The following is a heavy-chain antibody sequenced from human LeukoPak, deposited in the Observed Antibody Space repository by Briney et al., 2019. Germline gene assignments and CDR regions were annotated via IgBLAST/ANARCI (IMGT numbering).Heavy chain of an antibody. CDR2: IYYSGST. CDR3: ARVSTDDIPTFDY. D-gene: IGHD3-9*01. J-gene: IGHJ4*02. CDR1: GGSISSGDYY. Sequence: PSQTLSLTCTVSGGSISSGDYYWSWIRQPPGKGLEWIGYIYYSGSTYYNPSLKSRVTISVDKSKNQFSLKLSSVTAADTAVYYCARVSTDDIPTFDYWGQGTLVTVSS. V-gene: IGHV4-30-4*01.